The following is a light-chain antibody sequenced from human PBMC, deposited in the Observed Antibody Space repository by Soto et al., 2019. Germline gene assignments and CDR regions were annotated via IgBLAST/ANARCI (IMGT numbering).Light chain of an antibody. J-gene: IGLJ2*01. CDR3: QTWGTGITV. CDR1: SGHSSYA. CDR2: LNSAGSH. V-gene: IGLV4-69*01. Sequence: QLVLTQSHSASASLGASVKLTCTLSSGHSSYAIAWHQQQPEKGPRYLMKLNSAGSHSKGDGIPDRFSGSSSGAERYLTISSRQSEDEADYYCQTWGTGITVFGGGTKLTVL.